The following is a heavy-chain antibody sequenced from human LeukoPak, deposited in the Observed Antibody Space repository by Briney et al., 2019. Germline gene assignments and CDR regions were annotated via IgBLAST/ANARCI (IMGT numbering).Heavy chain of an antibody. J-gene: IGHJ5*02. CDR3: ARLGGGRRDGYNPRS. CDR1: GGSISSSSYY. D-gene: IGHD5-24*01. Sequence: SETLSLTCTVSGGSISSSSYYWGWIRQPPGKGLEWIGSIYHSGSTYYNPSLKSRVTISVDTSKNQFSLKLSSVTAADTAVYYCARLGGGRRDGYNPRSWGQGTLVTVSS. V-gene: IGHV4-39*07. CDR2: IYHSGST.